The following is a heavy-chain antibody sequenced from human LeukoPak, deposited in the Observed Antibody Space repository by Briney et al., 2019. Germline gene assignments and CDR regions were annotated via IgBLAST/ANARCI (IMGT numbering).Heavy chain of an antibody. D-gene: IGHD3-22*01. Sequence: GGSLRLSCAASGFTFSSYAMSSVRQAPGKGLELDSAISGSGGSTYYADSVKGRFTISRDNSKNTLYLQMNSLRAEDTAVYCCAKTYYYDSSGGWGQGTLVTVSS. CDR1: GFTFSSYA. CDR3: AKTYYYDSSGG. V-gene: IGHV3-23*01. J-gene: IGHJ4*02. CDR2: ISGSGGST.